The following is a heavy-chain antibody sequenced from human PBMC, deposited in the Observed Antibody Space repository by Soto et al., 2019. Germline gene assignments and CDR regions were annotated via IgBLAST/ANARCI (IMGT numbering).Heavy chain of an antibody. Sequence: EVQLLESGGGLVQPGGSLRLSCVPSGFTFDTYAMSWVRQIPGKGLEWVSTISASGSTTYYADYVKGRFTISRDNVQKTLPLQLNSVTAEDAAVYYCAKRGPGSDYYYGLDVWGQGTTFTVSS. CDR2: ISASGSTT. V-gene: IGHV3-23*01. J-gene: IGHJ6*02. D-gene: IGHD2-15*01. CDR1: GFTFDTYA. CDR3: AKRGPGSDYYYGLDV.